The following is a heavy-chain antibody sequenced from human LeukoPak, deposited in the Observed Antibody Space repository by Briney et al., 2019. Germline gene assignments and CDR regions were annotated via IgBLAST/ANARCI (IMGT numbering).Heavy chain of an antibody. CDR2: IYYSGST. J-gene: IGHJ6*02. CDR3: AKDRTDPYYYGSGSYYAPLHYYYGMDV. D-gene: IGHD3-10*01. CDR1: GGSISSYY. Sequence: SETLSLTCTVSGGSISSYYWSWIRQPPGKGLEWIGYIYYSGSTNYNPSLKSRVTISVDTSKNQFSLKLSSVTAADTAVYYCAKDRTDPYYYGSGSYYAPLHYYYGMDVWGQGTTVTVSS. V-gene: IGHV4-59*12.